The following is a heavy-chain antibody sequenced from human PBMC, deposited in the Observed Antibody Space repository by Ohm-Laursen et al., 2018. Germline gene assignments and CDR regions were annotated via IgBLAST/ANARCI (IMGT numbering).Heavy chain of an antibody. D-gene: IGHD2-8*02. CDR3: AKDLARTDFYYAMDV. Sequence: SLRLSCAASGFTFSNYWMSWVRQTPGKGLEWVANIKQDGGEKNFADSVKGRFTISRDNAKNSLYLQMNSLRVEDTAVYYCAKDLARTDFYYAMDVWGQGTTVTVSS. J-gene: IGHJ6*02. CDR1: GFTFSNYW. V-gene: IGHV3-7*01. CDR2: IKQDGGEK.